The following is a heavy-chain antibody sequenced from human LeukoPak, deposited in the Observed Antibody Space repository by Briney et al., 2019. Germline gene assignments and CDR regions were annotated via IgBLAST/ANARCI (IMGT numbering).Heavy chain of an antibody. CDR1: GYNFIDYY. CDR3: AREGGPDYDFWSGSQFDP. D-gene: IGHD3-3*01. J-gene: IGHJ5*02. Sequence: ASVKVSCKASGYNFIDYYMHWARQAPGQGLEWMGRINPNSGGTNYAQNFQGRVTMTRDTSISTAYMELSRLRSDDTAVYYCAREGGPDYDFWSGSQFDPWGQGTLVTVSS. V-gene: IGHV1-2*06. CDR2: INPNSGGT.